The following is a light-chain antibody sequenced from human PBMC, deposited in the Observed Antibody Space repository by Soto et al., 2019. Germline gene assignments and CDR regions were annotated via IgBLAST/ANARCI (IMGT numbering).Light chain of an antibody. V-gene: IGKV3-20*01. J-gene: IGKJ5*01. CDR1: QSVGRSY. Sequence: VLTQSRGTLSLSPGERPTLASRASQSVGRSYLAWYQQKPGQAPRLXISSVSKRATGIPDRFSGGGSGTDFTLTISRVETEDFALYICQQYDGSPITFGQGTRLEIK. CDR2: SVS. CDR3: QQYDGSPIT.